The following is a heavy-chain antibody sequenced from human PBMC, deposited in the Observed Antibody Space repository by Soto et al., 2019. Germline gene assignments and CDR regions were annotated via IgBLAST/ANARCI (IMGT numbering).Heavy chain of an antibody. V-gene: IGHV1-69*08. J-gene: IGHJ6*02. CDR1: GDTFSRYT. CDR2: IIPVLGTT. CDR3: ARRRYCGYDCYHKKYYGMHV. D-gene: IGHD2-21*02. Sequence: QVQLVQSGAEVKKPGSSVKVSCRASGDTFSRYTVNWVRQAPGRCLEWLGRIIPVLGTTDYAQQFKGRVTSAADKPTNIVYMELSSLRSADMAVYYCARRRYCGYDCYHKKYYGMHVWCQGTTVTVTS.